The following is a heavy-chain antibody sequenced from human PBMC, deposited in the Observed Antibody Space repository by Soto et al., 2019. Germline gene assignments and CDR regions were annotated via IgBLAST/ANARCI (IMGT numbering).Heavy chain of an antibody. CDR3: AHRVLRTVFGLVTTTAIYFDF. V-gene: IGHV2-5*02. D-gene: IGHD3-3*01. J-gene: IGHJ4*02. CDR1: GFSLTTSGLG. Sequence: QITLNESGPTVVRPTETLTLTCRFSGFSLTTSGLGVGWIRQSPGKAPEWLALSYWDDDKNYSASLKSRLTITKDTSKNQVVLTVSDLDPTDTATYYCAHRVLRTVFGLVTTTAIYFDFWGQGTPVAVSS. CDR2: SYWDDDK.